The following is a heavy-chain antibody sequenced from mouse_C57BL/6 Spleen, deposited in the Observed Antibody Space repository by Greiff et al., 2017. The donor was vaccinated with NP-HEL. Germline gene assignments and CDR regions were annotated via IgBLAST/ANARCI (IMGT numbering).Heavy chain of an antibody. CDR2: IDPSDSYT. CDR3: ARCYGNSPWFAY. V-gene: IGHV1-59*01. Sequence: QVQLQQPGAELVRPGTSVKLSCKASGYTFTSYWMHWVKQRPGQGLEWIGVIDPSDSYTNYNQKFKGKATLTVDTSTSTAYMQLCSLTSEDSAVYYCARCYGNSPWFAYWGQGTLVTVSS. J-gene: IGHJ3*01. D-gene: IGHD2-1*01. CDR1: GYTFTSYW.